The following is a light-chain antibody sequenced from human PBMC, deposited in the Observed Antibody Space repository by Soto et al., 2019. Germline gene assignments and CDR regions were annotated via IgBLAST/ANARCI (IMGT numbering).Light chain of an antibody. CDR1: KSVGSD. J-gene: IGKJ2*01. CDR3: QQNNDWYT. Sequence: EIAMTQSPGTLSVSPGERATLSCRASKSVGSDLVWYQQKPGQAPRLLIYGALTRATGIPDRFSGSGSGTELTLTSSRLQSEDFAVYYCQQNNDWYTFGQGTRLEIK. V-gene: IGKV3-15*01. CDR2: GAL.